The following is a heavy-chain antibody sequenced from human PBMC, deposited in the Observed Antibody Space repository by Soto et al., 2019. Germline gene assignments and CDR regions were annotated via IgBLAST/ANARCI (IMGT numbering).Heavy chain of an antibody. V-gene: IGHV5-51*01. J-gene: IGHJ5*02. CDR3: ARGLDYGGHSDWFDP. Sequence: EVQLVQSGAEVKKPGESLKISCKGSGDAFTNYWIAWVRQMPGKGLEWMGIIYPGDSNTRYSPSFQGQVTISADKSISTAYLQWSSLKASDTAMYYCARGLDYGGHSDWFDPWGQGTLVTVSS. CDR1: GDAFTNYW. D-gene: IGHD4-17*01. CDR2: IYPGDSNT.